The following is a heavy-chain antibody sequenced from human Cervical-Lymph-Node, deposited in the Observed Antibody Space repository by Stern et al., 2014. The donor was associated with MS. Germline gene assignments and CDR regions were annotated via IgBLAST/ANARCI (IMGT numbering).Heavy chain of an antibody. CDR3: ARDTSSPERSDW. J-gene: IGHJ4*02. D-gene: IGHD1-1*01. CDR2: ITKVGSA. V-gene: IGHV3-53*01. CDR1: GFTVSRDY. Sequence: VKLGQSGGGVIQPGGSLRLSCTASGFTVSRDYMTWVRQAPGKGLEWVSLITKVGSAFYTASVKGRFPISRDDSKNTVYLHMTSLRAEDTAMYYCARDTSSPERSDWWGQGTLVTVSS.